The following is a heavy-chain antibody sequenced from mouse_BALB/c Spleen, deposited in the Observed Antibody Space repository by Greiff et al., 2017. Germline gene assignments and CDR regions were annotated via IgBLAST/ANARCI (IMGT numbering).Heavy chain of an antibody. J-gene: IGHJ4*01. CDR3: ARGDGYDPVYAMEY. V-gene: IGHV1-66*01. CDR2: IFPGSGNT. CDR1: GYSFTSYY. Sequence: VQLQQSGPELVKPGASVKISCKASGYSFTSYYIHWVKQRPGQGLEWIGWIFPGSGNTKYNEKFKGKATLTADTSSSTAYMQLSSLTSEDSAVYFCARGDGYDPVYAMEYWGQGTSVTVSS. D-gene: IGHD2-2*01.